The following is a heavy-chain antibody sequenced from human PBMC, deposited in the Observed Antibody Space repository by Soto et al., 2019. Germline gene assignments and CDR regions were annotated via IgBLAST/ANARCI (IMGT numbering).Heavy chain of an antibody. CDR3: ASGHLPSSSSLDR. Sequence: GGSLRLSCAASGFTFSSHWMNWVRQAPGKGPVWVSRVDSDGGRAGYADSVEGRFTISRDNAKNTLYLQMNSLRAEDTAVYYCASGHLPSSSSLDRWGQGTLVTVSS. CDR2: VDSDGGRA. V-gene: IGHV3-74*01. D-gene: IGHD6-6*01. J-gene: IGHJ5*02. CDR1: GFTFSSHW.